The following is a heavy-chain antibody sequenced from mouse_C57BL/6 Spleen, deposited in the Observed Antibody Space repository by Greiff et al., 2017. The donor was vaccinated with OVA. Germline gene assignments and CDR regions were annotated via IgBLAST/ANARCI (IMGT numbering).Heavy chain of an antibody. V-gene: IGHV1-50*01. CDR1: GYTFTSYW. CDR3: ARGVYYGTPLDY. D-gene: IGHD2-1*01. CDR2: IDPSDSYT. Sequence: QVQLQQSGAELVKPGASVKLSCKASGYTFTSYWMQWVKQRPGQGLEWIGEIDPSDSYTNYNQKFKGKATLTVDTSSSTAYMQLSSLTSEDSAVYYCARGVYYGTPLDYWGQGTTLTVSS. J-gene: IGHJ2*01.